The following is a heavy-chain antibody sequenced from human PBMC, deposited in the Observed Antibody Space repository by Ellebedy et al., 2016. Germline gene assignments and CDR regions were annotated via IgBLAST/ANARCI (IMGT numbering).Heavy chain of an antibody. CDR3: ARWRGPDYVWRSYRWYYFDY. J-gene: IGHJ4*02. Sequence: GGSLRLSCAASGFTFSDYYMSWLRQAPGKGLEWVSYISGSSTYTNYADSVKGRFTISRDNAKYSLNLQMNTLRAEDTAVYYCARWRGPDYVWRSYRWYYFDYWGQGTLVTVSS. CDR1: GFTFSDYY. D-gene: IGHD3-16*02. CDR2: ISGSSTYT. V-gene: IGHV3-11*03.